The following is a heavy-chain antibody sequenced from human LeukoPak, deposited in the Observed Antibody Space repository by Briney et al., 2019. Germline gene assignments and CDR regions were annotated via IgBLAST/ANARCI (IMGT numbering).Heavy chain of an antibody. J-gene: IGHJ6*02. Sequence: GGSLRLSCAASGFTFSSYAMHWVRQAPGKGLEWVAVISYDGSNKYYADSVKGRFTISRDNSKNTLYLQMNSLRAEDTAVYYCARDYTMIVVVPQVDYYGMDVWGQGTTVTVSS. D-gene: IGHD3-22*01. CDR3: ARDYTMIVVVPQVDYYGMDV. CDR1: GFTFSSYA. CDR2: ISYDGSNK. V-gene: IGHV3-30-3*01.